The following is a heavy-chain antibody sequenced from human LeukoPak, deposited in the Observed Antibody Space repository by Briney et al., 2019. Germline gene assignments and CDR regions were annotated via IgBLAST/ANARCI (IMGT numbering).Heavy chain of an antibody. CDR2: IYYSGST. V-gene: IGHV4-59*01. Sequence: SETLSLTCTVSGGSISTYYWSWIRQPPGKGLEWVGYIYYSGSTNYNPSLKSRVTISVDTSKNQFSLKLSSVTAADTAVYYCARAGYYDSSGYRRPLDYWGQGTLVTVSS. D-gene: IGHD3-22*01. J-gene: IGHJ4*02. CDR1: GGSISTYY. CDR3: ARAGYYDSSGYRRPLDY.